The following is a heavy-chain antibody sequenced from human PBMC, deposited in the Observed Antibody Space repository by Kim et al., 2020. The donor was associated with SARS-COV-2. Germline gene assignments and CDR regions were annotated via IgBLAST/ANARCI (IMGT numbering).Heavy chain of an antibody. J-gene: IGHJ5*02. CDR3: ARAPGATSWFDP. Sequence: NYNPSRKRRVTISVATSRNQFSLQLSSVTAADTAVYYCARAPGATSWFDPWGQGTLVTVSS. V-gene: IGHV4-59*01. D-gene: IGHD6-25*01.